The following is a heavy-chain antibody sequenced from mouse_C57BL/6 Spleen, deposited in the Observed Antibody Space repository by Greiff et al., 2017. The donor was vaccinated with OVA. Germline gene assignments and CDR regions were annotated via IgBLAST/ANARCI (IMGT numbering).Heavy chain of an antibody. D-gene: IGHD2-3*01. CDR1: GYTFTSYW. Sequence: VQLQQSGAELVKPGASVKLSCKASGYTFTSYWMHWVKQRPGRGLEWIGRIDPNSGGTKYNEKFKSKATLTVDKSSSTAYMQLSSLTSEDSAVYYGARSDDGYYDYDAMDYWGQGTSVTVSS. V-gene: IGHV1-72*01. CDR3: ARSDDGYYDYDAMDY. J-gene: IGHJ4*01. CDR2: IDPNSGGT.